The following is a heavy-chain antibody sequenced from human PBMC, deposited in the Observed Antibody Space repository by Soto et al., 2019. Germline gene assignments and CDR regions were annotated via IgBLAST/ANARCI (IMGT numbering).Heavy chain of an antibody. CDR2: ISSSSSTI. V-gene: IGHV3-48*01. D-gene: IGHD3-3*01. Sequence: PGGSLRLSCAASGFTFSSYSMNWVRQAPGKGLEWVSYISSSSSTIYYADSVKGRFTISRDNAKNSLYLQMNSLRAEDTAVYYCASRDSGKHDFWSGYYTGSYMDVRGKGTTVTVTS. CDR1: GFTFSSYS. J-gene: IGHJ6*03. CDR3: ASRDSGKHDFWSGYYTGSYMDV.